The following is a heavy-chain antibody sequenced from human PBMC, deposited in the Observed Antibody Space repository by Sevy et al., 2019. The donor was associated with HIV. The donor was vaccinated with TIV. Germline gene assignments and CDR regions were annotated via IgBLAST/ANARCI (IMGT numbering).Heavy chain of an antibody. CDR1: GDTFTNNY. Sequence: ASVKVSCKASGDTFTNNYIHWVRQAPGQGLEWMGMVDPSAGNTTYPQKFKGRVTMTRDTATSILYMELSSLRSEYTAVYYCVRADPDQHFDSWGQGTLVTVSS. CDR3: VRADPDQHFDS. CDR2: VDPSAGNT. V-gene: IGHV1-46*01. J-gene: IGHJ4*02.